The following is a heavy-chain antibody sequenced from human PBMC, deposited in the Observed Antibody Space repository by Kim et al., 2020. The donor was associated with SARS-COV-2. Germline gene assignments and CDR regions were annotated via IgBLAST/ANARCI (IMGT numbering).Heavy chain of an antibody. CDR1: GFIFTSHW. D-gene: IGHD5-12*01. J-gene: IGHJ4*02. Sequence: GGSLRLSCADSGFIFTSHWMNWVRQAPGKGLEWVANIKEDGSEKYYVDSVKGRFTISRDNAKKSLYLQMNSLRVEDTAVYYCARARDGYNVQTFDYWGQGSLVTVSS. V-gene: IGHV3-7*01. CDR3: ARARDGYNVQTFDY. CDR2: IKEDGSEK.